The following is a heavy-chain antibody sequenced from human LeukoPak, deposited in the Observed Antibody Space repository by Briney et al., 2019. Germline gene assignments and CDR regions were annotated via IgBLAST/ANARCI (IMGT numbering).Heavy chain of an antibody. CDR3: AKHRMWLVGLDY. V-gene: IGHV4-39*01. D-gene: IGHD6-19*01. J-gene: IGHJ4*02. CDR2: VHFSGAT. CDR1: GFTFSSYS. Sequence: GSLRLSCAASGFTFSSYSMNWIRQSPGKGLELIGSVHFSGATHYNPSLKSRVAIALDTSKNQFSLELNSVTAADTAIYYCAKHRMWLVGLDYWGQGTLVTVSS.